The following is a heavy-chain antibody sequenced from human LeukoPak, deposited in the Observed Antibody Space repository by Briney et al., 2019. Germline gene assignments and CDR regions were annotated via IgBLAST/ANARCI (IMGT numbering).Heavy chain of an antibody. D-gene: IGHD2-15*01. CDR1: GYTFTSYG. Sequence: GSSVKVSFKASGYTFTSYGISWVRQAPGQGREGVGGIIPIFGTANYAQKFQGRVTITTDESTSTAYMELSSLRSEDTAVYYCARDPIGAAKGNWFDPWGQGTLVTVSS. J-gene: IGHJ5*02. CDR2: IIPIFGTA. CDR3: ARDPIGAAKGNWFDP. V-gene: IGHV1-69*05.